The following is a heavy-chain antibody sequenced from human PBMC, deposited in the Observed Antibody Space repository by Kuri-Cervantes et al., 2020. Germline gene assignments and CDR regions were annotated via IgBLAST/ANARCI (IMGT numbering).Heavy chain of an antibody. CDR2: IKQDGSEK. CDR3: ASSSTSCSTCYFDY. CDR1: GFTFSSYW. Sequence: ETLSLTCAASGFTFSSYWMSWVRQAPGEGLEWVANIKQDGSEKYYVDSVKGRFTISRDNAKNSLYLQMNSLRAEDTAVYYCASSSTSCSTCYFDYWGQGTLVTVSS. J-gene: IGHJ4*02. V-gene: IGHV3-7*03. D-gene: IGHD2-2*01.